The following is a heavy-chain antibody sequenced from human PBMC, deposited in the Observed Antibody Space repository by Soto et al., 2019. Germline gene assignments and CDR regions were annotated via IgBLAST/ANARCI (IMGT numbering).Heavy chain of an antibody. D-gene: IGHD2-21*01. J-gene: IGHJ6*01. V-gene: IGHV4-59*01. CDR2: IYYSGST. CDR1: GGSISSYY. CDR3: AGFFIPVDGYYYYGMDV. Sequence: PSETLSLTCTVSGGSISSYYWSWIRQPPGKGLEWIGYIYYSGSTNYNPSLKSRVTISVDTSKNQFSLKLSSVTAADTAVYYCAGFFIPVDGYYYYGMDVWGQGTTVTVSS.